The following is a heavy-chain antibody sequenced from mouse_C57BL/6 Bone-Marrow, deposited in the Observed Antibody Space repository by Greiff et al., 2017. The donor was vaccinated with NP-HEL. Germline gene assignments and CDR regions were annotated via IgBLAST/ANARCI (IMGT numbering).Heavy chain of an antibody. Sequence: VKLVESGAELARPGASVKLSCKASGYTFTSYGISWVKQRTGQGLEWIGEIYPRSGNTYYNEKFKGKATLTADKSSSTAYMELRSLTSEDSAVYFCARETRYYFDYWGQGTTLTVSS. CDR3: ARETRYYFDY. CDR1: GYTFTSYG. D-gene: IGHD1-1*01. CDR2: IYPRSGNT. J-gene: IGHJ2*01. V-gene: IGHV1-81*01.